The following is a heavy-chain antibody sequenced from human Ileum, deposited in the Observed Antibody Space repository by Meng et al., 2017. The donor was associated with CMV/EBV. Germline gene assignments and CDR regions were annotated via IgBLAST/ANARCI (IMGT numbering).Heavy chain of an antibody. CDR1: GGSIRSYF. CDR2: IYHSGIT. Sequence: SETLSLTCTVSGGSIRSYFWSWIRQPPGKGLEYIGNIYHSGITKHNPSLKSRVTISIDTSKSQFSLKLSSVTAADTAMYYCASLRASEAAFDIWGQGALVTFSS. V-gene: IGHV4-59*01. D-gene: IGHD6-6*01. CDR3: ASLRASEAAFDI. J-gene: IGHJ3*02.